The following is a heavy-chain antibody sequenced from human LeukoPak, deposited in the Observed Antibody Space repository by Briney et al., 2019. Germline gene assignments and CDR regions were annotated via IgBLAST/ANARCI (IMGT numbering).Heavy chain of an antibody. V-gene: IGHV3-7*01. CDR1: GFTFRSYW. D-gene: IGHD2-8*02. CDR3: ARDGVGGVYSPNKERAFDN. CDR2: ITEDGTEK. J-gene: IGHJ3*02. Sequence: GGSLRLSSAASGFTFRSYWMSWVRHAPGKGLEWVANITEDGTEKYHEYSVKGRLTSARYTAKDSMELKMNSIRAKDTSVYYCARDGVGGVYSPNKERAFDNWGQGTMVTVSS.